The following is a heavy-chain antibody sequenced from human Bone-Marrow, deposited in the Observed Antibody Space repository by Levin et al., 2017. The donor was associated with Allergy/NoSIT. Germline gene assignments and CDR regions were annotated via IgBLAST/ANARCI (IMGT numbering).Heavy chain of an antibody. J-gene: IGHJ4*02. V-gene: IGHV3-30*03. CDR1: GFSFSSYA. CDR2: ILYDENKR. D-gene: IGHD3-10*01. CDR3: SRGYHNNWPNYYFDF. Sequence: QTGGSLRLSCEASGFSFSSYAMHWVRQAPGKGLEWVAVILYDENKRFYGNSVDGRFTISRDNSKNRLFLQMNSLRPEDTALYYCSRGYHNNWPNYYFDFWGRGTLVTVSS.